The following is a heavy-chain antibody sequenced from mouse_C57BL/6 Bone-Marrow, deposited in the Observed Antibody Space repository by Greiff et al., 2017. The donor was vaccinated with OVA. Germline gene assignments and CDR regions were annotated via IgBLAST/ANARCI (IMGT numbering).Heavy chain of an antibody. CDR2: ISSGGSYT. CDR1: GFTFSSYG. D-gene: IGHD1-1*01. CDR3: ARHVYYGSAFAY. J-gene: IGHJ3*01. Sequence: EVQLVESGGDLVKPGGSLKLSCAASGFTFSSYGMSWVRQTPDKRLEWVATISSGGSYTYYPDSVKGRFTISRDNAKNTLYLQMSSLKSEDTAMYYCARHVYYGSAFAYWGQGTLVTVSA. V-gene: IGHV5-6*01.